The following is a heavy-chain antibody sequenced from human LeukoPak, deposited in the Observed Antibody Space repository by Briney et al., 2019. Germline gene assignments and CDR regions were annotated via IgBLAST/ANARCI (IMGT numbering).Heavy chain of an antibody. D-gene: IGHD2-2*01. Sequence: GGSLRLSCAASGFTFSSYAMSWVRQAPGKGLEWVSAISGSGGSTYYADPVKGRFTISRDNSKNTLYLQMNSLRAEDTAVYYCAKAVAYCSSTSCYFDYWGQGTLVTVSS. V-gene: IGHV3-23*01. CDR1: GFTFSSYA. CDR2: ISGSGGST. CDR3: AKAVAYCSSTSCYFDY. J-gene: IGHJ4*02.